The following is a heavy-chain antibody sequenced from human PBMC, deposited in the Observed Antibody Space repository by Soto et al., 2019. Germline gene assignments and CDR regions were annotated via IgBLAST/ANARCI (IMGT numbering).Heavy chain of an antibody. CDR1: GDSVRSATPY. CDR2: IYYSGAT. Sequence: PSETLYLTCYVSGDSVRSATPYWSWIRQPPGKALEWIGDIYYSGATNHNKTIQSRDYITLDNPKNKDSLRMTSKTAADTAVYYCARLSPMAFAGGAYYYSMDVWGQGTTVS. D-gene: IGHD3-10*01. J-gene: IGHJ6*02. CDR3: ARLSPMAFAGGAYYYSMDV. V-gene: IGHV4-61*01.